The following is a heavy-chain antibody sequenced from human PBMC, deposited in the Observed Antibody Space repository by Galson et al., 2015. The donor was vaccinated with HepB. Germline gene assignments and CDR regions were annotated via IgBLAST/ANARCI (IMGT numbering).Heavy chain of an antibody. CDR2: ITYSSGDK. CDR1: GFTFSGYS. CDR3: VRDDNWAFDI. D-gene: IGHD5-24*01. J-gene: IGHJ3*02. Sequence: SLRLSCAASGFTFSGYSMNWFRQAPGKGLEWVSYITYSSGDKRYGDSAEGRFTISRDNAKNSLYLQINGLRAEDMAIYYCVRDDNWAFDIWGQGTMVTVSS. V-gene: IGHV3-48*01.